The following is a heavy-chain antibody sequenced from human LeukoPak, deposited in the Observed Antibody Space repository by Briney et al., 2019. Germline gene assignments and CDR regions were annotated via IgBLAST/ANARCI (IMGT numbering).Heavy chain of an antibody. V-gene: IGHV3-30*03. CDR1: GFTFSNYG. CDR3: ARLAAPDAFDI. Sequence: GGSLRLSCAASGFTFSNYGIHWVRQAPGKGLEWVAVVSYDGTSQYYGDSVKGRVTISRDNSKNSLYLQMNSLRAEDTAVYYCARLAAPDAFDIWGQGTMVTVSS. D-gene: IGHD6-13*01. CDR2: VSYDGTSQ. J-gene: IGHJ3*02.